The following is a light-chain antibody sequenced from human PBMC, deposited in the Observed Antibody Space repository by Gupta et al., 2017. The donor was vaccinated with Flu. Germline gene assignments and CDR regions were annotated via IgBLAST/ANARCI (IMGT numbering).Light chain of an antibody. Sequence: SYELTPPPSVSVSPGQTARITCSGDALPKQYAYWFQPKPGQAPVVVIIKDSERSSGIPERFSGSSSGTIVTLSISGVQAEDEADYYCQSADITGSDRVFGGGTKLTVL. CDR1: ALPKQY. CDR2: KDS. V-gene: IGLV3-25*02. J-gene: IGLJ3*02. CDR3: QSADITGSDRV.